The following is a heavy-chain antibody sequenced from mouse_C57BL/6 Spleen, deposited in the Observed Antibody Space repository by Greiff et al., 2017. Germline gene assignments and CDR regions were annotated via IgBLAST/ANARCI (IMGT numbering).Heavy chain of an antibody. CDR3: SSSWITTVVDYCDY. CDR2: INPSSGYT. V-gene: IGHV1-7*01. Sequence: VKLMESGAELAKPGASVKLSCKASGYTFTSYWMHWVKQRPGQGLEWIGYINPSSGYTKYNQKFKDKATLTADKSSSTACMQLSSLTYDDSAVYYCSSSWITTVVDYCDYWGQGTTLTVSS. CDR1: GYTFTSYW. J-gene: IGHJ2*01. D-gene: IGHD1-1*01.